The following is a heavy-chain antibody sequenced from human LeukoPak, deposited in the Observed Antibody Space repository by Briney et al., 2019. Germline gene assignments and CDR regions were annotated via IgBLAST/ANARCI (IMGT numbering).Heavy chain of an antibody. J-gene: IGHJ3*02. D-gene: IGHD3-10*01. Sequence: PSETLSLTCTVSGGSISSSSYYWGWIRQPPGKGLEWIGSIYYSGSTYYNPSLKSRVTISVDTSKNQFSLKLSSVTAADTAVYYCARGYYYGSGSDSDAFDIWGQGTMVTVSS. CDR3: ARGYYYGSGSDSDAFDI. V-gene: IGHV4-39*07. CDR1: GGSISSSSYY. CDR2: IYYSGST.